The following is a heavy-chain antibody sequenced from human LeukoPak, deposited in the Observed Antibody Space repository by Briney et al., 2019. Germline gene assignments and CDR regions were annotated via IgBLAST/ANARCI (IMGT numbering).Heavy chain of an antibody. J-gene: IGHJ4*02. CDR2: IYHSGST. CDR3: ARVKRGYSSSWIF. Sequence: PSGTLSLTCAVSGGSISSSNWWSWVRQPPGKGLEWIGEIYHSGSTNYNPSLKSRVTISVDKSKNQFSLKLSSVTAADTAVYYCARVKRGYSSSWIFWGQGTLVTVSS. CDR1: GGSISSSNW. V-gene: IGHV4-4*02. D-gene: IGHD6-13*01.